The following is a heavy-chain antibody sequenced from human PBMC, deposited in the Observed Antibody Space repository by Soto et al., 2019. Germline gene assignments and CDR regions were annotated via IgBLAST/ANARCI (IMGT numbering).Heavy chain of an antibody. J-gene: IGHJ4*01. CDR2: ISAYNGNT. V-gene: IGHV1-18*01. CDR1: GVTYASYG. Sequence: GASVKVSSNDPGVTYASYGMCLVRHANGKGLEWIGCISAYNGNTNYAQKHPGRVTMTTHTSTSTAYMELRSLRSDYTAVHYVARAPRTFTRVIPARFFEYWGHGTLVLVSP. CDR3: ARAPRTFTRVIPARFFEY. D-gene: IGHD6-6*01.